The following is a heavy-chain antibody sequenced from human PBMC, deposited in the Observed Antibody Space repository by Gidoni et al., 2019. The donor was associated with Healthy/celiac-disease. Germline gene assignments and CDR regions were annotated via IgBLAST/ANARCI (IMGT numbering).Heavy chain of an antibody. J-gene: IGHJ5*02. CDR2: IEPSDSYT. Sequence: EVQLVQSGAEVKKPGESLRIACKGSGYSFTSYWISWVRQMPGKGLEWMGRIEPSDSYTNVSPAFQGHVTISADKSISTAYLQWSSLKASDTAMYYCAISGRAVAGSWLDPWGQGTLVTVSS. D-gene: IGHD6-19*01. CDR1: GYSFTSYW. CDR3: AISGRAVAGSWLDP. V-gene: IGHV5-10-1*03.